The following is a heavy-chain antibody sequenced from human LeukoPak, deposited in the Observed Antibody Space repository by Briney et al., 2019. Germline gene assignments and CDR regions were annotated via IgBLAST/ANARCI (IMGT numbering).Heavy chain of an antibody. CDR1: GGSISSSSYY. V-gene: IGHV4-39*07. Sequence: SETLSLTCTVSGGSISSSSYYWTWIRQAPGKGLEWIGEINHSGSTNYNPSLKRRVTISVDTSKNQFSLKLSSVTAADTAVYYCARGIVLMVYATFDYWGQGTLVTVSS. D-gene: IGHD2-8*01. CDR2: INHSGST. CDR3: ARGIVLMVYATFDY. J-gene: IGHJ4*02.